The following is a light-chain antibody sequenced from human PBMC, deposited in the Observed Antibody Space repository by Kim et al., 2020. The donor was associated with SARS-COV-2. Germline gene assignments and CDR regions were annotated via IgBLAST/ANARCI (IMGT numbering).Light chain of an antibody. CDR3: QQYYCTPLT. J-gene: IGKJ4*01. V-gene: IGKV4-1*01. CDR2: WAS. Sequence: DIVMTQSPDSLAVSLGERATINCKSSQSVLYSSNNKSYLAWYQQKPGQPPKLLIYWASTRESGVPDRFSGSGSGTDFTLTISSLQAEDVAVYYCQQYYCTPLTFGGGTKVDIK. CDR1: QSVLYSSNNKSY.